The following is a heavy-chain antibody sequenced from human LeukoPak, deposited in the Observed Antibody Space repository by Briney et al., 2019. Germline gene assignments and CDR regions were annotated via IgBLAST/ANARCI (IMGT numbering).Heavy chain of an antibody. V-gene: IGHV3-7*03. CDR3: ARNNGMDV. J-gene: IGHJ6*02. Sequence: QSGGSLRLSCAASGFILSNHWMTWVRRAPGKGPEWVANMNKDGSEKYYVDSVKGRFTISKDNAKNSLYLQMNSLRAEDTALYHCARNNGMDVWGQGTTVIVSS. CDR1: GFILSNHW. CDR2: MNKDGSEK.